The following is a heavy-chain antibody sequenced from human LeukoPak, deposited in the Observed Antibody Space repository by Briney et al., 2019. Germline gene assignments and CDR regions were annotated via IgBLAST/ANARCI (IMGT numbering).Heavy chain of an antibody. CDR2: ISYDGSNK. Sequence: GGSLRPSCAASGFTFSSYGMHWVRQAPGKGLEWVAVISYDGSNKYYADSVKGRFTISRDNSKNTLYLQMNSLRAEDTAVYYCAKVASPPYSSSWYYFDYWGQGTLVTVSS. CDR3: AKVASPPYSSSWYYFDY. D-gene: IGHD6-13*01. J-gene: IGHJ4*02. CDR1: GFTFSSYG. V-gene: IGHV3-30*18.